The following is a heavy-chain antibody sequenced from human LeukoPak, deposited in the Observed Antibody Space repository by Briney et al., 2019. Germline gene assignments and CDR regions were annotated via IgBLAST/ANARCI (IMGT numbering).Heavy chain of an antibody. CDR2: ISGSGGST. CDR3: ARDPIGDSAQYFDY. Sequence: GGTLRLSCAASGFTFSSYGMSWVRQAPGKGLEWVSAISGSGGSTYYADSVKGRFTISRDNSKNTLYLQMNSLRAEDTAVYYCARDPIGDSAQYFDYWGQGTLVTVSS. V-gene: IGHV3-23*01. D-gene: IGHD4-17*01. J-gene: IGHJ4*02. CDR1: GFTFSSYG.